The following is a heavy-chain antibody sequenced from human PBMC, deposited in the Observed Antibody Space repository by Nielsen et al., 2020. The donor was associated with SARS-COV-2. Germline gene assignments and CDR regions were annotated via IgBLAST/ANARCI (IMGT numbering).Heavy chain of an antibody. CDR2: IHYSGTA. D-gene: IGHD1-1*01. Sequence: SETLSLTCTASTGINNYYWSWIRPPPGKGLEWLAYIHYSGTANYNPSLKSRGLVSIDTSKNQFSLKLRSVTAADTAVYYCATDGFSFGTFDYWGQGALVTVSS. J-gene: IGHJ4*02. V-gene: IGHV4-59*01. CDR3: ATDGFSFGTFDY. CDR1: TGINNYY.